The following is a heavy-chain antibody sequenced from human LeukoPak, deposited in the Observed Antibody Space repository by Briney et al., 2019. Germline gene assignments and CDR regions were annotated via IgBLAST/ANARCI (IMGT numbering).Heavy chain of an antibody. CDR2: MNPNSGNT. V-gene: IGHV1-8*01. D-gene: IGHD4-17*01. CDR3: ARVADDDYGDYYYGMDV. Sequence: ASVKVSCKASGYTFTSYDINWVRQATGQGLEWMGWMNPNSGNTGYAQKFQGRVTMTRNTSISTAYMELSSLRSEDTAVYYCARVADDDYGDYYYGMDVWGQGTTVTVSS. J-gene: IGHJ6*02. CDR1: GYTFTSYD.